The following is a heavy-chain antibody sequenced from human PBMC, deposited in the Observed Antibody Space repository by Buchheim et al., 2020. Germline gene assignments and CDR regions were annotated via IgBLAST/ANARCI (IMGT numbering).Heavy chain of an antibody. CDR2: IYYSGST. J-gene: IGHJ4*02. Sequence: QVQLQESGPGLVKPSDTLSLTCTVSGGSISSYYWSWIRQPPGKGLEWIGYIYYSGSTNYNPSLKSRVTISVETSKHQFSLKLSSVTAADTAVYYCARSAYYDFWSGYVFDYWGQGTL. CDR1: GGSISSYY. V-gene: IGHV4-59*07. CDR3: ARSAYYDFWSGYVFDY. D-gene: IGHD3-3*01.